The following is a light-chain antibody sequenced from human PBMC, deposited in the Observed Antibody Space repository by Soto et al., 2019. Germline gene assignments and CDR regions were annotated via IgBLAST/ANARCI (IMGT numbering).Light chain of an antibody. J-gene: IGLJ2*01. CDR1: SSNIGSNT. Sequence: QSVLTQPPSASGTPGQRVTISCSGSSSNIGSNTVNWYQQLPGTAPKLLLYSNNQRPSGVPDRFSGSKSGTSASLAISGLQSEDEADYYCAACDDSLNGVVFGGGTKLTVL. V-gene: IGLV1-44*01. CDR3: AACDDSLNGVV. CDR2: SNN.